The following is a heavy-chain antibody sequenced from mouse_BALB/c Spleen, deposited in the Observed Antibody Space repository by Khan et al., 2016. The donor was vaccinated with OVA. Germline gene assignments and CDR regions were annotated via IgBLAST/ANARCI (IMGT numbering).Heavy chain of an antibody. CDR1: GYSITSGYA. Sequence: EVKLEESGPGLVKPSQSLSLTCTVTGYSITSGYAWNWIRQFPGNKLEWMGYISYSGVTSYTPSLKSRISITRDTSKNQFFLQLTSVTTEDTATYYCARGNYYGYYFDYWGQGTTLIVSS. CDR3: ARGNYYGYYFDY. V-gene: IGHV3-2*02. CDR2: ISYSGVT. D-gene: IGHD1-1*01. J-gene: IGHJ2*01.